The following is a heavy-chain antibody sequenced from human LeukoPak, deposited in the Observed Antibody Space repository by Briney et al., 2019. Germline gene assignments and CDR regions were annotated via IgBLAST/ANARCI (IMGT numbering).Heavy chain of an antibody. CDR3: ARVHSGHSWGAYFDY. J-gene: IGHJ4*02. CDR1: GYTFSSYY. V-gene: IGHV1-46*01. Sequence: GASVKVSCKASGYTFSSYYLHWVRQAPGQGLEWMGVINPSGVTTSFAQKLEGRVTMTSDTSTSTVYMELSSLRSEDTAVYYCARVHSGHSWGAYFDYWGQGNLVAVSS. D-gene: IGHD1-26*01. CDR2: INPSGVTT.